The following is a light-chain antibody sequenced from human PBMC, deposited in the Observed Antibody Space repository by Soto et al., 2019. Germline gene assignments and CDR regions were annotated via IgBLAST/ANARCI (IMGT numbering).Light chain of an antibody. CDR2: GAS. CDR1: QSVSSSY. V-gene: IGKV3-20*01. Sequence: EIVLTQSPGTLSLSPGERATLSCRASQSVSSSYLAWYQQKPGQAPRLLIYGASSRATGIPDRFSGSGSGKEFTLTISRLEPEDFAVYYCQQYGSSPGTFGPGTKVDIK. CDR3: QQYGSSPGT. J-gene: IGKJ3*01.